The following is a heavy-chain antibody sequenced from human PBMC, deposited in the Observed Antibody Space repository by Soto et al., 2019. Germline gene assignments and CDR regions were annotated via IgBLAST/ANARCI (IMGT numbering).Heavy chain of an antibody. CDR1: GGTFSRYT. CDR3: ARGSTIVRGAPSWFDP. J-gene: IGHJ5*02. D-gene: IGHD3-10*01. CDR2: IIPIAAIA. Sequence: QVQLVQSGAEVKKPGSSVKVSCKASGGTFSRYTINWVRQAPGQGLEWMGRIIPIAAIANYTQKFQGRVTITGDKSSTTAYMELSSLRSDDTAVYYFARGSTIVRGAPSWFDPWGQGTLVTVSS. V-gene: IGHV1-69*02.